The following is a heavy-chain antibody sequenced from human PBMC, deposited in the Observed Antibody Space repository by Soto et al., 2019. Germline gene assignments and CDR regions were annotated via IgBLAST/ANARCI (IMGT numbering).Heavy chain of an antibody. J-gene: IGHJ4*02. CDR1: WFTVSSNY. CDR3: ARGIFADDIY. Sequence: GGSLRLSCAASWFTVSSNYMNWVRQAPGKGLEWVSVIYSGGTTYYADSVKGRFTISRDNSKNTLYLQMNSLRAEDTAVYYCARGIFADDIYWGRGKLGTVS. V-gene: IGHV3-53*01. D-gene: IGHD3-3*02. CDR2: IYSGGTT.